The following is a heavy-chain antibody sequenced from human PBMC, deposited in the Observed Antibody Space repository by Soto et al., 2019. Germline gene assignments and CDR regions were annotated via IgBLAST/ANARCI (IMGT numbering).Heavy chain of an antibody. CDR1: GYSFTSYW. Sequence: GESLKISCKGSGYSFTSYWIGWVRQMPGKGLEWMGIIYPGDSDTRYSPSFQGQVTISADKSISTAYLQWSSLKASDTAMYYCARHVRSYGSGSYYNSNDDWGQGTRVTVAS. CDR2: IYPGDSDT. J-gene: IGHJ4*02. V-gene: IGHV5-51*01. D-gene: IGHD3-10*01. CDR3: ARHVRSYGSGSYYNSNDD.